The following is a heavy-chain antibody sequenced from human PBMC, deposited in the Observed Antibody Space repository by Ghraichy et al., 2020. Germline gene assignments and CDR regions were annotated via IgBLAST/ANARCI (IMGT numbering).Heavy chain of an antibody. J-gene: IGHJ6*02. Sequence: GGSLRLSCAASGFTFDDYAMHWVRQAPGKGLEWVSLISWDGGSTYYADSVKGRFTISRDNSKNSLYLQMNSLRAEDTALYYCAKSGKSGHIYYYYGMDVWGQGTTVTVSS. CDR1: GFTFDDYA. V-gene: IGHV3-43D*04. CDR2: ISWDGGST. CDR3: AKSGKSGHIYYYYGMDV. D-gene: IGHD5-12*01.